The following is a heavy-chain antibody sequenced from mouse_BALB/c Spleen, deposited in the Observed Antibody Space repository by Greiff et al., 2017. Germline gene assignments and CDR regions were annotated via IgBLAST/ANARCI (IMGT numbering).Heavy chain of an antibody. CDR2: IDPYYGGT. CDR1: GYSFTGYN. Sequence: VQLKQPGAELVMPGASVKISCKASGYSFTGYNMNWVKQSNGKSLEWIGNIDPYYGGTSYNQKFKGKATLTVDKSSSTACMQVKSLTSEDSAVYYCAREEAMDYWGQGTSVTVSS. CDR3: AREEAMDY. V-gene: IGHV1S135*01. J-gene: IGHJ4*01.